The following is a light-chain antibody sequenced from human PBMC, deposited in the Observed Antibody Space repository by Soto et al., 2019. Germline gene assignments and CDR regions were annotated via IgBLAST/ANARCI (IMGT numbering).Light chain of an antibody. V-gene: IGKV1-5*01. CDR1: PSISSW. CDR3: QQYNSYSET. CDR2: DAS. Sequence: DIQMTQSPSTLSASVGARVPITSRASPSISSWLAWYQQKPGKAPKLLIYDASSLESGVPSRFSGSGSGTEFTLTISSLQPDDFATYYCQQYNSYSETFGQGTKVDIK. J-gene: IGKJ1*01.